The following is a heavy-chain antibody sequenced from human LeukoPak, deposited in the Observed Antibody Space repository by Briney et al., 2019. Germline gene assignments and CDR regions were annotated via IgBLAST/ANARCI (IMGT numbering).Heavy chain of an antibody. CDR1: GGTFSSYA. CDR3: ARVGSSWYYFDY. J-gene: IGHJ4*02. D-gene: IGHD6-13*01. V-gene: IGHV1-69*04. CDR2: IIPILGIA. Sequence: ASVKVSCKASGGTFSSYAISWVRQAPGQGLEWMGRIIPILGIANYAQKFQGRVTITADKSTSTAYMELSSLRSEDTAVYYCARVGSSWYYFDYWGQGTLVTVSS.